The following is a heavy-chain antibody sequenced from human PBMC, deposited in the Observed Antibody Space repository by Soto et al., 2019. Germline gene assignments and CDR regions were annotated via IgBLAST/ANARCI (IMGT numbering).Heavy chain of an antibody. D-gene: IGHD4-17*01. CDR3: ARTQDDYGDDAFDI. V-gene: IGHV4-38-2*01. J-gene: IGHJ3*02. Sequence: PSETLSLTCAVSGYSISSGYYWGWIRQPPGKGLEWIGSIYHSGSAYSNPSLKSRVAISVDTSKNQISLNLTSVTAADTAVYYCARTQDDYGDDAFDIWGQGTMVTVSS. CDR2: IYHSGSA. CDR1: GYSISSGYY.